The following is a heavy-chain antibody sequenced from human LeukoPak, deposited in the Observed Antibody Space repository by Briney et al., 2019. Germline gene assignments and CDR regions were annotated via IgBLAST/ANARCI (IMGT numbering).Heavy chain of an antibody. D-gene: IGHD5-18*01. Sequence: SETLSLTCTVSGGSISTYYWSWIRQPPGKGLEWIGHIYYSGSTKYNPSLKSRVTISLDTSKNQFSLSLSSVTAADTAVYYCARRTVDTAMVGYWYFDLWGRGTLVTVSS. CDR3: ARRTVDTAMVGYWYFDL. CDR2: IYYSGST. CDR1: GGSISTYY. J-gene: IGHJ2*01. V-gene: IGHV4-59*08.